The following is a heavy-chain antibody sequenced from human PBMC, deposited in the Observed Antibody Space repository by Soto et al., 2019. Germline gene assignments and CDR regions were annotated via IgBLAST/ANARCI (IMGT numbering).Heavy chain of an antibody. CDR2: IKNKANNYAT. CDR3: SRGVWFGVDYGVDV. Sequence: EVQLVESGGGLVQPGGSLKLSCATSGFTFSGSAIHWVRQASGKGLEWIGRIKNKANNYATAYAASVKDRFTISRDDSKPAYRQMNSLQTEDTAVYYCSRGVWFGVDYGVDVWGQGTTVTVSS. CDR1: GFTFSGSA. V-gene: IGHV3-73*02. J-gene: IGHJ6*02. D-gene: IGHD3-10*01.